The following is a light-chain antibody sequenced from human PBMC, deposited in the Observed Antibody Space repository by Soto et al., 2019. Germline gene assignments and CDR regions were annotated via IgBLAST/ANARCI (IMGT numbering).Light chain of an antibody. CDR2: AAS. CDR3: QKYSSVPV. V-gene: IGKV1-27*01. J-gene: IGKJ3*01. Sequence: DIQMTQSPTSLSASVGDRVTITCRASQGIRNFVAWYQQKPGKAPKLLIYAASTLQSGVPSRFSGSGSGTDFTLTINSLQPEDVEAYSYQKYSSVPVFGPGTKVEIK. CDR1: QGIRNF.